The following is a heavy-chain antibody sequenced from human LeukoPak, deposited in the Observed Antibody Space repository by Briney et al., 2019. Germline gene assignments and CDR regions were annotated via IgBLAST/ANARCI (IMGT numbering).Heavy chain of an antibody. V-gene: IGHV1-2*02. D-gene: IGHD3-9*01. CDR1: GYTFTDYY. CDR2: INLNNDET. Sequence: ASVKVSCKASGYTFTDYYIHWVRQAPGQGLEWMGWINLNNDETFYAQNFQDRVTMTGDTSISTAYLELGSLRSDDTAVFYCARSYFDVLTNYYMWLAPWGQGTLVTVSS. J-gene: IGHJ5*02. CDR3: ARSYFDVLTNYYMWLAP.